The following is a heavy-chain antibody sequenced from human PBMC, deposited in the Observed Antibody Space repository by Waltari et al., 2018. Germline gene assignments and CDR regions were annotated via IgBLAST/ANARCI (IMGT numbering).Heavy chain of an antibody. Sequence: EAQLLESGGGTVQPGGSLRLSCAASGLILSDSAMSWVRQAPGKGLECISAISAKRNSTYYIDSVKGRFTISRDHSKNSLSLQMNNLRAEDTALYYCARDLGRMVPLFSFDPWGQGTLVTVSS. D-gene: IGHD2-8*01. CDR2: ISAKRNST. CDR1: GLILSDSA. J-gene: IGHJ5*02. CDR3: ARDLGRMVPLFSFDP. V-gene: IGHV3-23*01.